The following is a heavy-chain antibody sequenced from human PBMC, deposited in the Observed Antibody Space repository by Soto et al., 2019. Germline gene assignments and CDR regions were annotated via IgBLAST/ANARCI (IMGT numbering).Heavy chain of an antibody. V-gene: IGHV1-3*01. CDR3: ARDKGEAGAWFDP. J-gene: IGHJ5*02. Sequence: ASVKVSCKASGYTFTSYAMHWVRQAPGQRLEWMGWINAGNGNTKYSQKFQGRVTITRDTSASTAYMELSSLRSEDTAVYYCARDKGEAGAWFDPWGQGTLVTVSS. D-gene: IGHD6-13*01. CDR2: INAGNGNT. CDR1: GYTFTSYA.